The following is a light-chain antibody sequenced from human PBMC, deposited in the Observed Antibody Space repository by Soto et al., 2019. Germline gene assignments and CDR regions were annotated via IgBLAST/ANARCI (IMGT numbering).Light chain of an antibody. CDR3: EQYYTTPFT. CDR2: WAS. J-gene: IGKJ4*01. CDR1: QSVLFIPNNKNY. V-gene: IGKV4-1*01. Sequence: DLVMTPSPDSLAVDLGEGAAISCKSSQSVLFIPNNKNYLAWYKQKAEQPPELLIYWASTRAYGVPDRFSGSGSGTDCSPTISSLQAEDVADYYCEQYYTTPFTFGGGTKVDIK.